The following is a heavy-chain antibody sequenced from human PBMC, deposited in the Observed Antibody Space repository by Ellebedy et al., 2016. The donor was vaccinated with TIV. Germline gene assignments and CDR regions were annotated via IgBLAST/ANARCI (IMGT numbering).Heavy chain of an antibody. CDR2: IRQDGNER. CDR1: GFTFSDYW. V-gene: IGHV3-7*01. Sequence: GESLKISXAASGFTFSDYWMQWVRQAPGKGLEWVANIRQDGNERHYVDSLNGRFTISRDNAKNALYLQMSSLRVEDTAIYYCARRYFDLWGRGTLVTVSS. J-gene: IGHJ2*01. CDR3: ARRYFDL.